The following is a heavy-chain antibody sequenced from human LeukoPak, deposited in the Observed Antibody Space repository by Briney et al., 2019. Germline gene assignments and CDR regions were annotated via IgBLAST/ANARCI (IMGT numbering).Heavy chain of an antibody. CDR1: GYTFTSYG. V-gene: IGHV1-18*01. CDR3: ARSPTGTGWIGYYYYMDV. CDR2: ISAYNGNT. D-gene: IGHD1-1*01. Sequence: ASVKVSCKASGYTFTSYGISWVRQAPGQGLEWMGWISAYNGNTNYAQKLQGRVTMTTDTSTSTAYMELRSLRSDDTAVYYCARSPTGTGWIGYYYYMDVWGKGTTVTVSS. J-gene: IGHJ6*03.